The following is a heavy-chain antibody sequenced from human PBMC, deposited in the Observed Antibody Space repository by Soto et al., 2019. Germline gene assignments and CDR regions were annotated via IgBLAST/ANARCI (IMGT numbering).Heavy chain of an antibody. J-gene: IGHJ4*02. V-gene: IGHV4-59*08. Sequence: QVQLQESGPGLVQPSETLSLTCTVSGVSINTYYWSWIRQSPGKGLQWIGYILSSGSTNYNPSLKSRVTISIDTSNNQFSLRLTSVTAADTAVYYCARLYYYGSGSQEFDYWGPGTLVTVSP. CDR2: ILSSGST. CDR3: ARLYYYGSGSQEFDY. CDR1: GVSINTYY. D-gene: IGHD3-10*01.